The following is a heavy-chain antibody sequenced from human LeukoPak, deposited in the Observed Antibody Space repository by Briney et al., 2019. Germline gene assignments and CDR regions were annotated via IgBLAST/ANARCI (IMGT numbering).Heavy chain of an antibody. V-gene: IGHV3-23*01. D-gene: IGHD1-26*01. CDR1: GFTVSSNY. CDR2: ISGGGDST. J-gene: IGHJ3*02. CDR3: AKDSGIVGSNGAFDI. Sequence: GGSLRLSCAASGFTVSSNYMSWVRQAPGKGLEWVSAISGGGDSTYYADSVKGRFTISRDNSKNTLYLQMNSLRAEDMALYYCAKDSGIVGSNGAFDIWGQGTMVTVSS.